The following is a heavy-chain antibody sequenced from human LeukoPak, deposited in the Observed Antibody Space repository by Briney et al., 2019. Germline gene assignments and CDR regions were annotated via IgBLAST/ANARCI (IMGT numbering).Heavy chain of an antibody. Sequence: PGGSLRLSCAASGFTFSSYWMTWVRQAPGKGLEWVANIKQDGSEKYYVDSVKGRFTISRDNSKNSLYLQMNSLRAEDTAVYYCASQEKRGYSYGLDAFDIWGQGTMVTVSS. CDR3: ASQEKRGYSYGLDAFDI. CDR1: GFTFSSYW. CDR2: IKQDGSEK. J-gene: IGHJ3*02. D-gene: IGHD5-18*01. V-gene: IGHV3-7*03.